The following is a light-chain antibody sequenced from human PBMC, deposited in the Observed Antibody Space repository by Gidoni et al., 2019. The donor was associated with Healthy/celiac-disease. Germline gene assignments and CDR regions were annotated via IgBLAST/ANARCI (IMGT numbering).Light chain of an antibody. V-gene: IGKV1-8*01. CDR3: QQYYSYPPT. CDR2: AAS. Sequence: AIRMTQSPSSFSASTGDRVTITCRASQGISSYLAWYQQKPGKAPKLLIYAASTLQSGVPSRFSGSGSGTDFTLTISCLQSEDFATYYRQQYYSYPPTFXGXTKVEIK. CDR1: QGISSY. J-gene: IGKJ4*01.